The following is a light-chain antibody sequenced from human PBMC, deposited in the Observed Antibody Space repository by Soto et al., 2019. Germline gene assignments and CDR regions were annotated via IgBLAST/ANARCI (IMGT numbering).Light chain of an antibody. CDR3: QQYENIPT. CDR2: DAS. CDR1: QNINNY. V-gene: IGKV1-33*01. Sequence: DIQMTQSPSSLSASVGDRVTIICQASQNINNYLNWYQQKPGRAPKLLIYDASNSEAGVPSRIRGSGSGTDFTSTISRLQPEDIASYYCQQYENIPTFGQGTRVEIK. J-gene: IGKJ5*01.